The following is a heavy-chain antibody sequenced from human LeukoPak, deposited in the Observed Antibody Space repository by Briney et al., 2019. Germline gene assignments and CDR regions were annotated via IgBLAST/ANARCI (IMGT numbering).Heavy chain of an antibody. D-gene: IGHD3-3*01. CDR1: GGSFSGYY. V-gene: IGHV4-34*01. Sequence: PSETLSLTCAVYGGSFSGYYWSWIRQPPGKGLEWIGEINHSGSTNYNPSLKSRVTISVDTSKNQFSLKLSSVTAADTAVYYCARRSSITIFGVVIETTFDYWGQGTLVTISS. J-gene: IGHJ4*02. CDR2: INHSGST. CDR3: ARRSSITIFGVVIETTFDY.